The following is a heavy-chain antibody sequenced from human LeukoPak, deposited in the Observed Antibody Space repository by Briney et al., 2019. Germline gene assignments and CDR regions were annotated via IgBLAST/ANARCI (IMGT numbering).Heavy chain of an antibody. CDR2: IHYSGNT. CDR3: ARQTFGALYSAS. Sequence: PSETLSLTCTVSGVSISGDYWNWIRQPPGKGLEWVGYIHYSGNTNYNPSLKSRVTITVDPSKKQFSLRLSSVTAADTAAYYCARQTFGALYSASWGQGTLVTVSS. CDR1: GVSISGDY. D-gene: IGHD3-10*01. J-gene: IGHJ5*02. V-gene: IGHV4-59*08.